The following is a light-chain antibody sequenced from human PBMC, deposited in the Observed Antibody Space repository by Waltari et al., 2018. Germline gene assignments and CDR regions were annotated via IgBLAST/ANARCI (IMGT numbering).Light chain of an antibody. Sequence: DIVMSQSPGSLAVSLGERATINCKSSQNVLYSSNNKNYIAWYQQKSGQPPKLLIYWTSTRESVVPDRFSGSGSGTDFALTISSLQTEDVAVYYCQQYYTTPWTFGQGTKVEIK. J-gene: IGKJ1*01. CDR2: WTS. CDR1: QNVLYSSNNKNY. V-gene: IGKV4-1*01. CDR3: QQYYTTPWT.